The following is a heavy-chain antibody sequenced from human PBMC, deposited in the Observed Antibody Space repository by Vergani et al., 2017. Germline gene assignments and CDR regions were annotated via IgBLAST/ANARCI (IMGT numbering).Heavy chain of an antibody. CDR1: GFTFSSYA. CDR2: ISGSGGST. J-gene: IGHJ3*02. D-gene: IGHD2-15*01. Sequence: EVQLLESGGGLVQPGGSLRLSCAASGFTFSSYAMSWVRQAPGGGLEWVSAISGSGGSTYYADSVKGRFTISRDNSKNTLYLQMNSLRAEDTAVYYCAKGGSYLDAFDIWGQGTMVTVSS. V-gene: IGHV3-23*01. CDR3: AKGGSYLDAFDI.